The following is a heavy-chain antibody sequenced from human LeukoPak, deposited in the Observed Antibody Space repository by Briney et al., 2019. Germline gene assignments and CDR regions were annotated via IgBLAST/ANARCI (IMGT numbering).Heavy chain of an antibody. J-gene: IGHJ3*02. Sequence: PGGSLRLSCAASGFTVSSNYMSWVRQAPGKGLEWVSVIYSGGSTYYADSVKGRFTISSDNSKNTLYLQMNSLRAEDTAVYYCAREGDYYDSSATDAFDIWGQGTMVTVSS. V-gene: IGHV3-53*01. CDR3: AREGDYYDSSATDAFDI. CDR2: IYSGGST. D-gene: IGHD3-22*01. CDR1: GFTVSSNY.